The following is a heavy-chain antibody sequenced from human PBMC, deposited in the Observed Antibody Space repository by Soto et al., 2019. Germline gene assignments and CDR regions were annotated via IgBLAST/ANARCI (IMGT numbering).Heavy chain of an antibody. CDR1: GYTFTAYH. D-gene: IGHD1-26*01. V-gene: IGHV1-2*02. J-gene: IGHJ6*02. Sequence: ASVKVSCKTSGYTFTAYHIHWVRQAPGQGLEWMGWVNPNSGGANYAQKFEGRVTMTRDTSISTVYMELSRLGSDDTALYYCARDYSGHGMDVWGQGTTVTVSS. CDR3: ARDYSGHGMDV. CDR2: VNPNSGGA.